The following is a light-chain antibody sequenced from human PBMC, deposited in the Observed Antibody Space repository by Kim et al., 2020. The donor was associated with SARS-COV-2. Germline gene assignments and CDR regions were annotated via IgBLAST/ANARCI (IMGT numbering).Light chain of an antibody. CDR3: QQYGTSPFT. CDR1: QAASGRY. CDR2: DAS. J-gene: IGKJ3*01. Sequence: PGERATPSCGASQAASGRYLAWYQQRLGRAPRLLIYDASTRATGIPDRFSGSGSGTDFTLTISRLEPEDFAVYYCQQYGTSPFTFGPGTKVDIK. V-gene: IGKV3D-20*01.